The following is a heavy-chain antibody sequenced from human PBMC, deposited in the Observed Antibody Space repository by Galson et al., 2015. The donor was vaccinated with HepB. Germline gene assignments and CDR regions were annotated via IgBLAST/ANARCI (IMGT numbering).Heavy chain of an antibody. J-gene: IGHJ5*02. CDR2: ISGSGGST. CDR3: AKVPYGSSWPRGVNWFDP. CDR1: GFTFSSYA. Sequence: SLRLSCAASGFTFSSYAMSWVRQAPGKGLEWVSAISGSGGSTYYADSVKGRFTISRDNSKNTLYLQMNSLRAEDTAVYYCAKVPYGSSWPRGVNWFDPWGQGTLVTVSS. V-gene: IGHV3-23*01. D-gene: IGHD6-13*01.